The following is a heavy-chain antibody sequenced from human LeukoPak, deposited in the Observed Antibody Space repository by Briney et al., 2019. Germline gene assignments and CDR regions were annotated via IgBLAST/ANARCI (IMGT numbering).Heavy chain of an antibody. D-gene: IGHD5-18*01. CDR2: ISSSSSYI. CDR3: ARDEGSRPGYSYGYGY. V-gene: IGHV3-21*01. Sequence: GGSLRLSCAASGFTFSSYSMNWVRQAPGKGLEWVSSISSSSSYIYYADSVKGRFTISRDNAKNSLYLQMNSLRAEDTAVYYCARDEGSRPGYSYGYGYWGQGTLVTVSS. CDR1: GFTFSSYS. J-gene: IGHJ4*02.